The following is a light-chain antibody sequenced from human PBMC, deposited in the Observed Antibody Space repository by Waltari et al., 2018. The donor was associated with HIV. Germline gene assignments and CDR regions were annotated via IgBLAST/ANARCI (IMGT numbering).Light chain of an antibody. CDR2: AAS. V-gene: IGKV1-27*01. CDR3: QKYSSAPFT. J-gene: IGKJ3*01. CDR1: QGIGSS. Sequence: DTQMTQSPSSLSASVGDSVTITCRASQGIGSSLAWYQQRPGESPRLLIYAASTLHSGVPSRFSGSGSGTTFTLSIGGLQAEDAATYYCQKYSSAPFTFGPGTTVDIK.